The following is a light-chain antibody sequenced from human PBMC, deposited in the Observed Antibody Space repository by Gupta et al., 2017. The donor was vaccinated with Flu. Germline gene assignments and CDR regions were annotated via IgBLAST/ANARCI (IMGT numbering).Light chain of an antibody. CDR1: SSNIGAGYD. CDR2: VNT. V-gene: IGLV1-40*01. CDR3: QSYDSSLTGYV. Sequence: SVLTQPPSVSGAPGQRVTISCTGISSNIGAGYDVHWYQQLPGTAPKLLIYVNTNRPSGFPDRFSGSKSGTSASLAITGLQAEDEADYYCQSYDSSLTGYVFGTGTKVTVL. J-gene: IGLJ1*01.